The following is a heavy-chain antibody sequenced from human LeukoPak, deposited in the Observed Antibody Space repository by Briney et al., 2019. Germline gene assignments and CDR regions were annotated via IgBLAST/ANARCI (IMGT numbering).Heavy chain of an antibody. V-gene: IGHV3-23*01. D-gene: IGHD6-19*01. J-gene: IGHJ4*02. CDR1: GFTFSSYA. Sequence: GGSLRLSCAASGFTFSSYAMTWVRQAPGKGLEWASFIGSSGDDTFYAGSVKGRFTISRDNSKNTLYLQMNSLRVEDTAVYYCAKVRGGVIAVTFFDYWGQGTLVTVSS. CDR3: AKVRGGVIAVTFFDY. CDR2: IGSSGDDT.